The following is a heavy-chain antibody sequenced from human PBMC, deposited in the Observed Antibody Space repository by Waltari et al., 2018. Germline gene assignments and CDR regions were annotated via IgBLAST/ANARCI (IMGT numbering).Heavy chain of an antibody. Sequence: EVQLVESGGGLVQPGGSLRLSCAASGLTFSSYEMNWVRQAPGKGLEWVSYISSSGSTIYYADSVKGRFTISRDNAKNSLYLQMNSLRAEDTAVYYCARWAVPAAHNYYYYGMDVWGQGTTVTVSS. J-gene: IGHJ6*02. CDR2: ISSSGSTI. CDR3: ARWAVPAAHNYYYYGMDV. V-gene: IGHV3-48*03. D-gene: IGHD2-2*01. CDR1: GLTFSSYE.